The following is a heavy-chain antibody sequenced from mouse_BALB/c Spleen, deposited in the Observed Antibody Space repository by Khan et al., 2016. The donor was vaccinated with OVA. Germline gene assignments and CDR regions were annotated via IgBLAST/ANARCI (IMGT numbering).Heavy chain of an antibody. CDR1: GYTFTDYA. J-gene: IGHJ2*01. Sequence: QVQLKQSGPELVRPGASVKISCKGSGYTFTDYAIYWVKQSHAKSLEWVGFISTYSGNTNYNQKFKVKATMTVDKSSSTAYMELARLTSEDSAIFSCARPAYDGYYDYWGQGTTLTVSS. CDR2: ISTYSGNT. D-gene: IGHD2-3*01. CDR3: ARPAYDGYYDY. V-gene: IGHV1S137*01.